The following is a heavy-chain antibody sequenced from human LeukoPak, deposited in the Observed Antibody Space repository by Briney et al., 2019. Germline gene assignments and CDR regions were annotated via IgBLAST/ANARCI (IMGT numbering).Heavy chain of an antibody. D-gene: IGHD4-17*01. Sequence: SGPALVKPTQTLTLTVTFSGFSLTSNIMSVNWIRQPPGKALGWRARIDWRGKEYFTTSLKTSLTISKDTSKDQLVLTMATMDPPDTATYYCARSPQDFGDRICPFFDYWGQGILVTVSS. CDR2: IDWRGKE. CDR3: ARSPQDFGDRICPFFDY. V-gene: IGHV2-70*11. CDR1: GFSLTSNIMS. J-gene: IGHJ4*02.